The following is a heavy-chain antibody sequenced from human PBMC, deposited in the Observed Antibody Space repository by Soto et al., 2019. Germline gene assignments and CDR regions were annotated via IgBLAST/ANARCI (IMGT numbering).Heavy chain of an antibody. Sequence: GGSLRLSCAASGFTFSSYEMNWVRQAPGKGLEWVSYISSSGSVIYYAGSAKGRFTISRDSAKNSLYLQMNSLRAEDTAVYYCERGGDHGGDSAYFDYWGQGTLVTVSS. J-gene: IGHJ4*02. V-gene: IGHV3-48*03. CDR3: ERGGDHGGDSAYFDY. CDR1: GFTFSSYE. CDR2: ISSSGSVI. D-gene: IGHD2-21*02.